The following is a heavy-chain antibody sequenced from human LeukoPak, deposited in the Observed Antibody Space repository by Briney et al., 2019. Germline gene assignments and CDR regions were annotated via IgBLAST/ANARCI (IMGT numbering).Heavy chain of an antibody. V-gene: IGHV4-34*01. D-gene: IGHD5-18*01. CDR1: GGSFSGYY. J-gene: IGHJ3*02. CDR3: ARGKDTAMGTAFDI. Sequence: KPTETLSLTCAVYGGSFSGYYWSWIRQPSGKGLEWIGEINHSGSTKDNPSLKSRVTISVDTSKNQFSLKLSSVTAADTAVYYCARGKDTAMGTAFDIWGQGTMVTVSS. CDR2: INHSGST.